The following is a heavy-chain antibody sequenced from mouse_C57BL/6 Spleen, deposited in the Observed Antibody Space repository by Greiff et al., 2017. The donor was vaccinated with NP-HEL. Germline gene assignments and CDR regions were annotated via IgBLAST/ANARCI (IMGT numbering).Heavy chain of an antibody. CDR3: ARDGVGWYFDV. V-gene: IGHV3-6*01. Sequence: EVKLEESGPGLVKPSQSLSLTCSVTGYSITSGYYWNWIRQFPGNKLEWMGYISYDGSNNYNPSLKNRISITRDTSKNQFFLKLNSVTTEDTATYYCARDGVGWYFDVWGTGTTVTVSS. CDR1: GYSITSGYY. D-gene: IGHD1-1*01. J-gene: IGHJ1*03. CDR2: ISYDGSN.